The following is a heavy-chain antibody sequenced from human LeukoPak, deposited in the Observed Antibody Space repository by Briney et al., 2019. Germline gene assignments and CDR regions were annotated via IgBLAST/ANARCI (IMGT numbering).Heavy chain of an antibody. CDR3: ARGRGSYGYDNFDY. Sequence: PGGSLRLSCAASGFSFSTYAMSWVRQAPGKGLEWVSAISATGGSTYYADSVKGRFTISRDNAKNSLYLQMNSLRAEDTAVYYCARGRGSYGYDNFDYWGQGTLVTVSS. V-gene: IGHV3-23*01. CDR1: GFSFSTYA. D-gene: IGHD5-18*01. CDR2: ISATGGST. J-gene: IGHJ4*02.